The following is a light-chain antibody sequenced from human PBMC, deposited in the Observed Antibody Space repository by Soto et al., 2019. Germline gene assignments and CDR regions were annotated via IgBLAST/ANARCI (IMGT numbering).Light chain of an antibody. CDR3: LLSYTTARPV. CDR2: DTS. J-gene: IGLJ2*01. Sequence: QAVVTQEPSLTVSPGGTVTLTCGSSTGAVTSGHYPSWFQQKPGQAPKTLIYDTSNRQSWTPARFSGSLLGGEAALTLSGAPPEDEADYYCLLSYTTARPVFGGGTKLTVL. V-gene: IGLV7-46*01. CDR1: TGAVTSGHY.